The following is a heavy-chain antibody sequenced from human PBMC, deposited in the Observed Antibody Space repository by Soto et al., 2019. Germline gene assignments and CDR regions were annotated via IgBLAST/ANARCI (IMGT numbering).Heavy chain of an antibody. D-gene: IGHD6-19*01. V-gene: IGHV3-30*18. CDR2: ISYDGSNK. J-gene: IGHJ4*02. CDR3: AKDLKRQWLNTFDY. Sequence: QVQLVESGGGVVQPGRSLRLSCAASGFTFSSYGMHWVRQAPGKGLEWVAVISYDGSNKYYADSVKGRFTISRDNPKNTLYLQMNSLRAEDTAVYYCAKDLKRQWLNTFDYWGQGTLVTVSS. CDR1: GFTFSSYG.